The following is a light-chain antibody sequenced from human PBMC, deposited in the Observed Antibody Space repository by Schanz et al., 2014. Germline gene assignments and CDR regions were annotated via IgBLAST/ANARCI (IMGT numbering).Light chain of an antibody. CDR3: AAWDDSLNGWV. V-gene: IGLV1-40*01. CDR1: SSNIGAGYD. CDR2: GNN. J-gene: IGLJ3*02. Sequence: QSVLTQPPSVSGAPGQRVTISCTGSSSNIGAGYDVHWYQHLPGTAPKLLIYGNNNRPSGVPDRFSGSKSGNTASLTISGLQAEDEADYYCAAWDDSLNGWVFGGGTKLTVL.